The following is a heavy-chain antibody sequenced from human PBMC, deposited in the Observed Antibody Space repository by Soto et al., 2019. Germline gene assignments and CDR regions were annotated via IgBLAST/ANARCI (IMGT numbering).Heavy chain of an antibody. V-gene: IGHV1-69*01. CDR3: ARVQSAAGTTAGWFDP. CDR1: GGTFSSYA. Sequence: QVQLVQSGAEVKKPGSSVKVSCKASGGTFSSYAISWVRQAPGQGLEWMGGIIPIFGTANYAQKFQGRVTITADESTSTAYRELSSLRSEDTAGYYCARVQSAAGTTAGWFDPWGQGTLVTVSS. J-gene: IGHJ5*02. CDR2: IIPIFGTA. D-gene: IGHD1-1*01.